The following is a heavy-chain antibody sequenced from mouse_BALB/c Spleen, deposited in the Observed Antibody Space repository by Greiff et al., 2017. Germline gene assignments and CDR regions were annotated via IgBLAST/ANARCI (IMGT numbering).Heavy chain of an antibody. CDR3: ARVYYYGSSYAMDY. CDR1: GFTFSSYA. CDR2: ISSGGST. J-gene: IGHJ4*01. D-gene: IGHD1-1*01. Sequence: EVMLVESGGGLVKPGGSLKLSCAASGFTFSSYAMSWVRQTPEKRLEWVASISSGGSTYYPDSVKGRFTISRDNARNILYLQMSSLRSEDTAMYYCARVYYYGSSYAMDYWGQGTSVTVSS. V-gene: IGHV5-6-5*01.